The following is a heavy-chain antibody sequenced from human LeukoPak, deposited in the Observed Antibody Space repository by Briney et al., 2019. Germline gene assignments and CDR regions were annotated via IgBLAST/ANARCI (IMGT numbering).Heavy chain of an antibody. V-gene: IGHV3-7*01. CDR2: IKQDGSEE. Sequence: GGSLRLSCAASGFTFSNYWMSWVRQAPGKGLEWVANIKQDGSEEYYVDSVKGRFTIFRDNAKNSLYLQMNNLRAEDTAVYYCTSTGGYCTNGVCPHWGQGTLVTVSS. CDR3: TSTGGYCTNGVCPH. D-gene: IGHD2-8*01. CDR1: GFTFSNYW. J-gene: IGHJ4*02.